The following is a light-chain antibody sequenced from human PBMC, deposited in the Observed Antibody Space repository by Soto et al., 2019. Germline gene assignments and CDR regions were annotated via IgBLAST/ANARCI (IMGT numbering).Light chain of an antibody. V-gene: IGKV1-5*03. CDR2: TTS. CDR3: QQYKAYPYT. Sequence: DIQMTQSPSTLSASVGDRVTIACRASQSVDRWLAWYQQMPAKAPHLLIYTTSSLEGGVPSRFSGSGSGTEFTLTISGLQPDDFATYYCQQYKAYPYTFAQGTKV. J-gene: IGKJ2*01. CDR1: QSVDRW.